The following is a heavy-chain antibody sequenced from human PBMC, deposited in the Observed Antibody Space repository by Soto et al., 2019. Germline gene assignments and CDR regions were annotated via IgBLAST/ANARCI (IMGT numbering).Heavy chain of an antibody. J-gene: IGHJ6*02. CDR2: IYYSGST. Sequence: SETLSLTCTVSGGSISSFYWSWIRQPPGKGLEWIGYIYYSGSTNYNPSLKSRVTISVDTSKNQFSLKLSSVTAADTAVYYCARGYNYYYYYGMDVWGQGTTVTVSS. CDR1: GGSISSFY. CDR3: ARGYNYYYYYGMDV. D-gene: IGHD1-1*01. V-gene: IGHV4-59*01.